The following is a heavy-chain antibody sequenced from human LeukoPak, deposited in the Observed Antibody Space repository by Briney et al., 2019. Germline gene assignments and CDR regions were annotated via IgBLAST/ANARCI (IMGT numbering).Heavy chain of an antibody. CDR3: ARDGSTTVTHNWFDP. CDR1: GFTFSSYG. D-gene: IGHD4-17*01. J-gene: IGHJ5*02. CDR2: IWYDGSNK. Sequence: PGGSLRLSCAASGFTFSSYGMHWVRQAPGKGLEWVAVIWYDGSNKYYADSVKGRFTISRDNSKNTLYLQMNSLRAEDTAVYYCARDGSTTVTHNWFDPWGQGTLVTASS. V-gene: IGHV3-33*01.